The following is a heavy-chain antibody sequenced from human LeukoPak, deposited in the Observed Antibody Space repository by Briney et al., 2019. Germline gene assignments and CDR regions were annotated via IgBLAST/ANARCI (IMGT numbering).Heavy chain of an antibody. CDR1: GFTFSSYG. D-gene: IGHD1-1*01. J-gene: IGHJ4*02. V-gene: IGHV3-30*03. CDR2: ISYDGSNK. CDR3: ARQLGWIDDY. Sequence: GGSLRLSCAASGFTFSSYGLHWVRQAPGKGLEWVAVISYDGSNKYYVDSVKGRFTISRDNSKNTLYLQMNSLRAEDTAVYYCARQLGWIDDYWGQGTLVTVSS.